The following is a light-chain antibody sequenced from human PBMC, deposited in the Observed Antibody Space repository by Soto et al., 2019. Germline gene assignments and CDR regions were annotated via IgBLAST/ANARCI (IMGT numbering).Light chain of an antibody. J-gene: IGKJ1*01. Sequence: DIQMTQSPSTLSTSIGDRVTITCRASQSISDSLSWYQQKPGKAPFLLISLAVNLESGVPSRFSGSGSGTDFTLAISSLQPEDSATYYCLQDINYPWTFGQGTKV. V-gene: IGKV1-5*01. CDR1: QSISDS. CDR2: LAV. CDR3: LQDINYPWT.